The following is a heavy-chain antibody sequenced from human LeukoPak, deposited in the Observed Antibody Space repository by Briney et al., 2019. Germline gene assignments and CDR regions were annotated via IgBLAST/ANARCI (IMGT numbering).Heavy chain of an antibody. J-gene: IGHJ6*04. V-gene: IGHV4-31*03. CDR3: AREDARFGDDTRWGGYYGMDV. CDR2: IYYSGST. Sequence: PSQTLSLTCTVSGGSISSGGYYWSWIRQHPGKGLEWIGYIYYSGSTYYNPSLKSRVTISVDTSKNQFSLKLSSVTAADTAVYYCAREDARFGDDTRWGGYYGMDVWGKGTTVTVSS. D-gene: IGHD3-10*01. CDR1: GGSISSGGYY.